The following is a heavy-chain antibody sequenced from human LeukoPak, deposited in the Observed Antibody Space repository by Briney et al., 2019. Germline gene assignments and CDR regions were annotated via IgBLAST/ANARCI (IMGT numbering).Heavy chain of an antibody. V-gene: IGHV5-10-1*01. J-gene: IGHJ5*02. CDR1: GDSFTSYW. CDR2: INPYDSYT. D-gene: IGHD3-9*01. Sequence: HGESLKISCKGSGDSFTSYWIIWVRQMPGKGLEWMGKINPYDSYTKYSPSFQGHVTISADRSVSIAYLQWSNLEASDTAMYYCARLTNNCFDPWGQGTLVTVSS. CDR3: ARLTNNCFDP.